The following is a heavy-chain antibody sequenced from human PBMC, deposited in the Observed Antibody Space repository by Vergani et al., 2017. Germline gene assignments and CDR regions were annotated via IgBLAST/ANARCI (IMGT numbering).Heavy chain of an antibody. V-gene: IGHV4-34*01. Sequence: QVQLQQWGAGLLKPSETLSLTCAVYGGSFSGYYWSWIRQPPGKGLEWIGEINHSGSTNYHPSLKSRVTISVDTSKNQFSLKLSSVTAADTAVYYCARAGSSSSTYFDYWGQGTLVTVSS. CDR2: INHSGST. CDR3: ARAGSSSSTYFDY. J-gene: IGHJ4*02. D-gene: IGHD6-6*01. CDR1: GGSFSGYY.